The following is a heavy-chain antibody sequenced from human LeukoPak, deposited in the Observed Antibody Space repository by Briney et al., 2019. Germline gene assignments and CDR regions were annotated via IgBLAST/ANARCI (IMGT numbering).Heavy chain of an antibody. D-gene: IGHD3-22*01. CDR2: ISSSSSYI. CDR1: GFTFSNAW. Sequence: GGSLRLSCAASGFTFSNAWMSWVRQAPGKGLEWVSSISSSSSYIYYADSVKGRFTISRDNAKNSLYLQMNSLRAEDTAVYYCAREGYYYDSSGYSYWGQGTLVTVSS. CDR3: AREGYYYDSSGYSY. V-gene: IGHV3-21*01. J-gene: IGHJ4*02.